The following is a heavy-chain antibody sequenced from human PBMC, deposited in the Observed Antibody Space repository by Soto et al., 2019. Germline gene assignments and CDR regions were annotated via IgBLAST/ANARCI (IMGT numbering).Heavy chain of an antibody. CDR2: IRQDGSEK. CDR3: ARDASPGYCSSTSCYFDSTKAYYYGMDD. Sequence: PRGSLRLSCVGSGFTFSSNWMTWVRQAPGKGLEWVGNIRQDGSEKNYVDSVKGRFTISRDNAKNSLYLQMNSLRAEDTAVYYCARDASPGYCSSTSCYFDSTKAYYYGMDDWGQGTTVTVSS. J-gene: IGHJ6*02. V-gene: IGHV3-7*04. CDR1: GFTFSSNW. D-gene: IGHD2-2*01.